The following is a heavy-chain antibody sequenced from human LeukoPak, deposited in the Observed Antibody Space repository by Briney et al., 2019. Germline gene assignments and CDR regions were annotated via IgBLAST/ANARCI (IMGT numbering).Heavy chain of an antibody. CDR1: GYTFTSYD. Sequence: ASVKVSCKASGYTFTSYDINWVRQATGQGLEWMGWMNPNSGNTGYAQKFQGRVTITRNTSISTAYMELSSLRSEDTAVYYCARGYAIAAAGTVPWYFDLWGRGTLVTVSS. V-gene: IGHV1-8*03. CDR3: ARGYAIAAAGTVPWYFDL. D-gene: IGHD6-13*01. CDR2: MNPNSGNT. J-gene: IGHJ2*01.